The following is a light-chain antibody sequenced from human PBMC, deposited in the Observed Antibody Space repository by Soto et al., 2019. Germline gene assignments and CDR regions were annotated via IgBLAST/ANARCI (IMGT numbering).Light chain of an antibody. CDR3: QQYNNWPLIT. Sequence: ENVLTQSPGTLSLSPGERATLSCRASQSVSSSYLAWYQQKPGQAPRLXXYGASTRATGIPARFSGSGSGTELTFTISSLQPEDFAVYYCQQYNNWPLITFGQGTRLEIK. V-gene: IGKV3-15*01. CDR2: GAS. J-gene: IGKJ5*01. CDR1: QSVSSSY.